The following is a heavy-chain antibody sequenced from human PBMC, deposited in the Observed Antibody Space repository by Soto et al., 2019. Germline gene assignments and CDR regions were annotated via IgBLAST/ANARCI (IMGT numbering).Heavy chain of an antibody. CDR1: GYIFSDYY. J-gene: IGHJ4*02. CDR3: ARNRHTSGCYYFDF. D-gene: IGHD3-22*01. V-gene: IGHV1-2*06. Sequence: QVQLVQSGAEIKKPGPSLKVSGKTSGYIFSDYYIPGVRQAPGQGLEWMGRISPNTGDTHYAQDFQGKVTMTRDRSTNTAYMELSRLTSGDTAVFFCARNRHTSGCYYFDFWGQGTLVSVSS. CDR2: ISPNTGDT.